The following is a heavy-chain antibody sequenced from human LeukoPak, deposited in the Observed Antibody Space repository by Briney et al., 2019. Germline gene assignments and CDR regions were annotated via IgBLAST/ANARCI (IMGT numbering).Heavy chain of an antibody. CDR3: ARKAVGDTTDLDY. V-gene: IGHV3-23*01. CDR2: ITKNDGST. Sequence: GGSLRLSCAASGFTFSSYTMTWVRQGPGEGLHYVSSITKNDGSTYYADSVEGRFTISRDNSKNRLYLQMNCLRAEDTAVYYCARKAVGDTTDLDYWGQGTLVIVSS. CDR1: GFTFSSYT. D-gene: IGHD1-26*01. J-gene: IGHJ4*02.